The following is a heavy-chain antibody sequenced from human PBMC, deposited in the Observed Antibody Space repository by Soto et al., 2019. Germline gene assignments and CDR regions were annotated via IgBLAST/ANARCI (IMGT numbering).Heavy chain of an antibody. CDR2: INHSGST. CDR3: SRGTLGSSGWYNY. J-gene: IGHJ4*02. D-gene: IGHD6-19*01. CDR1: GGSFSGYY. V-gene: IGHV4-34*01. Sequence: SETLSLTCAVYGGSFSGYYWSWIRQPPGKGLEWIGEINHSGSTNYNPSLKSRVTISVDTSKNQFSLKLSSVTAADTAVYYCSRGTLGSSGWYNYWGQGLPVSVPP.